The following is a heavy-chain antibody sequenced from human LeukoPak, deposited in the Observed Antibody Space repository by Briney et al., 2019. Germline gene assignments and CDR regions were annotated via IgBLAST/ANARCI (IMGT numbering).Heavy chain of an antibody. J-gene: IGHJ5*02. Sequence: PGGSLRLSCAASGFXFRSYWIYWVRQAPGKGLVWVSRSNSDGSSTSYADSLKGRFTISRDNAKNTVYLQMNSLSAEDTAVYYCARGGRYSTDNWFDPWGQGTLVTVSS. D-gene: IGHD6-13*01. CDR2: SNSDGSST. CDR3: ARGGRYSTDNWFDP. V-gene: IGHV3-74*01. CDR1: GFXFRSYW.